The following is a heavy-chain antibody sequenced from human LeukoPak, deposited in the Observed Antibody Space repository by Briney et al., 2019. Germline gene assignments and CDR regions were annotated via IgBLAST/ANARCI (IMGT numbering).Heavy chain of an antibody. J-gene: IGHJ6*03. Sequence: SETLSLTYAVYGGSFSGYYWSWIRQPPGKGLEWIGEINHSSTTNYNPSLKSRVTISLDRSKNQVSLKLSSVTAADTAVYYCASSRVYDSGLWYYHMDLWAKGPTVTVSS. CDR2: INHSSTT. V-gene: IGHV4-34*01. CDR1: GGSFSGYY. CDR3: ASSRVYDSGLWYYHMDL. D-gene: IGHD2-8*01.